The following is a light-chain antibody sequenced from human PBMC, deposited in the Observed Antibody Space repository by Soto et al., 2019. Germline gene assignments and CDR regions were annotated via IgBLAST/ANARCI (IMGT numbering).Light chain of an antibody. CDR2: GAS. J-gene: IGKJ1*01. CDR1: QSVDTTF. CDR3: QQYMSSVT. V-gene: IGKV3-20*01. Sequence: EIVLTQSPGSLSLSPGQRATLSCRASQSVDTTFFAWYQKKPGQPPRLLIYGASKSATGIPDRFSGSGSGTDFTLITSRLEPEDFEVYYCQQYMSSVTFGKGTKVDIK.